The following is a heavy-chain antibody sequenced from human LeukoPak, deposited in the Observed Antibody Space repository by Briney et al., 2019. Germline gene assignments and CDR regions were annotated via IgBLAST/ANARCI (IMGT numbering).Heavy chain of an antibody. J-gene: IGHJ4*02. CDR3: ARDGKMATISFDY. V-gene: IGHV1-18*01. CDR2: ISAYNGNT. CDR1: GYTFTSYG. D-gene: IGHD5-24*01. Sequence: ASVKVSCKASGYTFTSYGISWVRQARGQGLEWMGGISAYNGNTKYAQKLQGRVTMNTDPSTSTAYMELRSMRSDDTAVYYCARDGKMATISFDYWGQGTLVTVSS.